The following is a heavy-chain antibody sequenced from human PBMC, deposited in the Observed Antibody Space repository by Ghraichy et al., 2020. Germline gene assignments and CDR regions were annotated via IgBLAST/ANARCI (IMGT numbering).Heavy chain of an antibody. CDR3: ARGRATYYDFWSETGGTKYYFDY. D-gene: IGHD3-3*01. CDR2: INPNSGGT. J-gene: IGHJ4*02. V-gene: IGHV1-2*02. CDR1: GYTFTGYY. Sequence: ASVKVSCKASGYTFTGYYMHWVRQAPGQGLEWMGWINPNSGGTNYAQKFQGRVTMTRDTSISTAYMELSRLRSDDTAVYYCARGRATYYDFWSETGGTKYYFDYWGQGTLVTVSS.